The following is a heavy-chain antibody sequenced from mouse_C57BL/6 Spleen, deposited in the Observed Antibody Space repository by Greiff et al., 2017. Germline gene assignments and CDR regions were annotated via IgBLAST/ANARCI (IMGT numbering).Heavy chain of an antibody. CDR1: GYSITSGYY. V-gene: IGHV3-6*01. J-gene: IGHJ4*01. CDR3: AREAGAMDY. Sequence: EVKLQESGPGLVKPSQSLSLTCSVTGYSITSGYYWNWIRQFPGNKLEWMGYISYDGSNNYNPSLTNRISITRDTSKNQFFLKLNSVTTEDTATYYCAREAGAMDYWGQGTSVTVSS. CDR2: ISYDGSN.